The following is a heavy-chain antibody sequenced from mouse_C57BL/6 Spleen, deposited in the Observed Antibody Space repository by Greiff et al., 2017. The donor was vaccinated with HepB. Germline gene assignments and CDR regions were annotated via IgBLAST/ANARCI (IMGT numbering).Heavy chain of an antibody. D-gene: IGHD2-3*01. Sequence: EVQREQSGGDLVKPGGSLKLSCAASGFNFSSYCMSWVRQTPDKRLEWVATISSGDSDTYYPDNVKGRSTISRDNATNTPYLQMSSLKSEDTAMYYCARGWYDDYGGWGKSTTLTAAS. CDR3: ARGWYDDYGG. CDR2: ISSGDSDT. J-gene: IGHJ2*01. V-gene: IGHV5-6*01. CDR1: GFNFSSYC.